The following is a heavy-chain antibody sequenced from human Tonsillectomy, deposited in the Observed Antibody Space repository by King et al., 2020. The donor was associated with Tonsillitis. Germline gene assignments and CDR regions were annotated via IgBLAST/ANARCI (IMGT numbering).Heavy chain of an antibody. J-gene: IGHJ4*02. CDR1: GYTFIKYG. CDR3: ARTNSSGWSHYFDQ. CDR2: ISTYNGNT. Sequence: VQLVESGAEGKKPGDSVKVSCKASGYTFIKYGINWVRQAPGQGLEWMGWISTYNGNTNYAQKLQDRVTMTTDTSTSTAYMELRSLRSDDTAVYYCARTNSSGWSHYFDQWGQGTLVTVSS. V-gene: IGHV1-18*01. D-gene: IGHD6-19*01.